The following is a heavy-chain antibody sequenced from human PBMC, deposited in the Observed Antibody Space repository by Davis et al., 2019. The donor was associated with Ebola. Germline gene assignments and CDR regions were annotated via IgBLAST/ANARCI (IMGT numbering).Heavy chain of an antibody. V-gene: IGHV5-51*01. D-gene: IGHD4-17*01. CDR2: IYPGDSDT. J-gene: IGHJ4*02. CDR3: ARPPLYGENDY. CDR1: GYNFPSYW. Sequence: GESLKISCKGFGYNFPSYWIGWLRQMPVKGLEWMGSIYPGDSDTRYSPSFQGQVTISADKSISTIYLQWSSLKASDSAMYYCARPPLYGENDYWGQGTLVSVS.